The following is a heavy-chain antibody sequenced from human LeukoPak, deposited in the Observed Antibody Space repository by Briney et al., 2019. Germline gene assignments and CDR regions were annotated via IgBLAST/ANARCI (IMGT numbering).Heavy chain of an antibody. D-gene: IGHD3-16*01. V-gene: IGHV3-30*02. CDR3: AKDRPIKGGFDP. Sequence: QPGGSLRLSCVASGFSLTTYGMLWVRQAPGKGLQWVAFMRSDGTSKYYGDSVEGRFTISRDNSKSTRYLLMNSLSAEDTGIYYCAKDRPIKGGFDPWGQGTPVTVSS. CDR2: MRSDGTSK. J-gene: IGHJ5*02. CDR1: GFSLTTYG.